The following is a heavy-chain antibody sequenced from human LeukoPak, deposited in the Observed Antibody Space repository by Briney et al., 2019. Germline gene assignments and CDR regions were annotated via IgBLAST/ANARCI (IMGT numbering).Heavy chain of an antibody. Sequence: PSETLSLTCAVSGDSMTNYYWSWIRQPAGRGLEWIGHIYVSGRTNYNPSFKSRVSMSIDTSKKQFSLNLTSLRAPDTAVYSRDRWEITPAKGWFDSWGQGTLVTVSS. J-gene: IGHJ5*01. CDR1: GDSMTNYY. CDR3: DRWEITPAKGWFDS. CDR2: IYVSGRT. D-gene: IGHD4-23*01. V-gene: IGHV4-4*07.